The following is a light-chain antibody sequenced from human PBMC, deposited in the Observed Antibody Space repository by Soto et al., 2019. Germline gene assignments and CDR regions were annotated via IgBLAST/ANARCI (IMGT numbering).Light chain of an antibody. J-gene: IGKJ4*01. Sequence: EIVMTQSPATLSVSPGERATLSCGASQSITGNLTWYQQKPGQAPRLLIYDASTRATGIPARFSGSGSGTEFTLTISSLQSEDFAVYYCQQYRNWPLTFGGGTKVDIK. V-gene: IGKV3-15*01. CDR1: QSITGN. CDR3: QQYRNWPLT. CDR2: DAS.